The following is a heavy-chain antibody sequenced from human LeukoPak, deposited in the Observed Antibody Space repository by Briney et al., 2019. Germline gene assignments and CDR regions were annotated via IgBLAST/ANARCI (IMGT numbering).Heavy chain of an antibody. CDR3: AITSWDIVVVPAT. CDR1: GGSISSSSYY. CDR2: IYYSGST. J-gene: IGHJ5*02. D-gene: IGHD2-2*01. V-gene: IGHV4-39*01. Sequence: SETLSLTCTVSGGSISSSSYYWGWIRQPPGKGLEWIGSIYYSGSTYYNPSLKSRVTISVDTSKNQFSLKLSSVTAADTAVYYCAITSWDIVVVPATWGQGTLVTVSS.